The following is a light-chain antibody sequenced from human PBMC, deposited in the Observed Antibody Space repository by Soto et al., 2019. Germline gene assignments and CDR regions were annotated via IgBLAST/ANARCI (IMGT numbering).Light chain of an antibody. CDR2: DTS. V-gene: IGKV3-11*01. CDR3: QQRSSWPPT. CDR1: QSVSIY. J-gene: IGKJ1*01. Sequence: EIVLTQSPATLSLSPGERATLSCRASQSVSIYLAWYQQKPGQAPRLLIYDTSNRAAGIPVRISGSGSGTLFTLSISSREPEDFAVYYCQQRSSWPPTFGQGTKVEIK.